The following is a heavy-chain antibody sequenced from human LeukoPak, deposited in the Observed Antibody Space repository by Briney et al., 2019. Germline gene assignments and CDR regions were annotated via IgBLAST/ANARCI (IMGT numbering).Heavy chain of an antibody. CDR3: ARPSLDYGGIDAFDF. D-gene: IGHD4-23*01. CDR1: GGSISSYY. V-gene: IGHV4-59*08. Sequence: PSETLSLTCTVSGGSISSYYWSWIRQPPGKGLEWIGFIYYSGSTNYNASLKSRVTISVDTSKNQFSLKLSSVTAADTAVYYCARPSLDYGGIDAFDFWGQGTLVTVSS. J-gene: IGHJ3*01. CDR2: IYYSGST.